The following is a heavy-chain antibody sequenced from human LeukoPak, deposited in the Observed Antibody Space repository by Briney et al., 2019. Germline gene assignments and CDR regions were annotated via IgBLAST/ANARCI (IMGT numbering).Heavy chain of an antibody. CDR3: ARERGYMIVVDGFDC. D-gene: IGHD3-22*01. CDR2: IWYDGSNK. Sequence: PGRSLRLSCAASGFTFSSYGMHWVRQAPGKGLEWLAVIWYDGSNKYYADSVKGRFTISRDNSKNTLYLQMNSLRAEDTAVYYCARERGYMIVVDGFDCWGQGTLVTVSS. V-gene: IGHV3-33*01. CDR1: GFTFSSYG. J-gene: IGHJ4*02.